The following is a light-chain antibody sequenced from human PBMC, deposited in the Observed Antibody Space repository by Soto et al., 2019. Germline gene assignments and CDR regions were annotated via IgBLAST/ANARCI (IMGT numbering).Light chain of an antibody. CDR3: QQYNSN. J-gene: IGKJ2*01. CDR2: DAS. Sequence: DIQMTQSASTLAASVGDRVTITCRASQSINNWLAWYQQKPGKAPNLLIYDASSLESGVPSRFSGSGSGTEFTLTISSVQPGDFATYYCQQYNSNFGQGTKLEIK. CDR1: QSINNW. V-gene: IGKV1-5*01.